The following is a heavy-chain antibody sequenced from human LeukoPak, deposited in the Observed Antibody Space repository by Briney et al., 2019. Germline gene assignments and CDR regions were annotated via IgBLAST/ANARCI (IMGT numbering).Heavy chain of an antibody. V-gene: IGHV3-23*01. D-gene: IGHD3-10*02. CDR1: GLNVSTDN. J-gene: IGHJ1*01. CDR3: AGARGHYDRGAL. Sequence: GGSLRHTCVASGLNVSTDNMGWVRHVPGRGLEWVSSITGSSDATYYGDSVRGRFTISRDNSKNSLYLQMNGPRVADTALYYCAGARGHYDRGALWGRGTLVTVSS. CDR2: ITGSSDAT.